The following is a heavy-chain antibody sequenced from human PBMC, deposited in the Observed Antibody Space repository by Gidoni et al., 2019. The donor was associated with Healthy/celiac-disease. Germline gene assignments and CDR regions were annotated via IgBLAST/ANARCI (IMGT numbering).Heavy chain of an antibody. V-gene: IGHV4-4*07. CDR1: GGSISSYY. J-gene: IGHJ5*02. CDR2: IYTSGST. Sequence: QVQLQESGPGLVKPSETLSLTCTVSGGSISSYYWSWIRQPAGKGLEWIGRIYTSGSTNYNPSLKSRVTMSVDTSKNQFSLKLSSVTAADTAVYYCARELYPIIVATMSESGWFDPWGQGTLVTVSS. CDR3: ARELYPIIVATMSESGWFDP. D-gene: IGHD5-12*01.